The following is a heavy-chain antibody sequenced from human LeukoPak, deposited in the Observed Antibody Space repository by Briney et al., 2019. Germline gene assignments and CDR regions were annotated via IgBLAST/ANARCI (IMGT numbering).Heavy chain of an antibody. J-gene: IGHJ6*03. D-gene: IGHD3-3*01. Sequence: SETLSLTCTVSGGSISSGDYYWSWIRQPPGKGLEWIGYIYYSGSTYYNPSLKSRVTISVDTSKTQFSLRLSSVTAADTAVYYCARALSGDFWSGYYRDYYYYYMDVWGKGTTVTVSS. CDR3: ARALSGDFWSGYYRDYYYYYMDV. CDR1: GGSISSGDYY. V-gene: IGHV4-30-4*08. CDR2: IYYSGST.